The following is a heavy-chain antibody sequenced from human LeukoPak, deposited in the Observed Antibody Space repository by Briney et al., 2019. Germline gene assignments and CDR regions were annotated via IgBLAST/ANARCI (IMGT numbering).Heavy chain of an antibody. CDR1: GFTYNTYY. Sequence: ASVKVSCKASGFTYNTYYLYWMRQVPGQGLEWMGWIRLRDGGTIYAQRFQDRFIMTTDPSTNTASMELRSLTSDDTAVYFCARADWVGSGHAGFYSDYWGQGTLVTVSS. CDR3: ARADWVGSGHAGFYSDY. V-gene: IGHV1-2*02. CDR2: IRLRDGGT. D-gene: IGHD5-12*01. J-gene: IGHJ4*02.